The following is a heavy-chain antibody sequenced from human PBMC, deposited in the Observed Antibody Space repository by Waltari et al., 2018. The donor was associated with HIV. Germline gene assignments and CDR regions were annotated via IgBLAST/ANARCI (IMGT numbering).Heavy chain of an antibody. CDR3: ARAGYVAGWYYLDY. D-gene: IGHD6-19*01. J-gene: IGHJ4*02. CDR1: GYTFSSDD. CDR2: VNPNSGNT. V-gene: IGHV1-8*01. Sequence: QVQLVQSGAEVKKPGASVKVSCKASGYTFSSDDMHWVRQATGQGLEWMGWVNPNSGNTDYAQKFQGRVIMTRDTSTNTAYMELSGLRSEDTAVYYCARAGYVAGWYYLDYWGQGTLVTVSS.